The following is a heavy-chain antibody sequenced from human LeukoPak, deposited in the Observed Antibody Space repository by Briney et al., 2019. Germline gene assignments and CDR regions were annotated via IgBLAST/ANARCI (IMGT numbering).Heavy chain of an antibody. V-gene: IGHV4-39*01. CDR3: ARRDSSSWYGGLSFDY. CDR2: IYYSGST. D-gene: IGHD6-13*01. CDR1: GGSISSSIYY. J-gene: IGHJ4*02. Sequence: SETLSLTCTVSGGSISSSIYYWGRIRQPPGKGLEWIGSIYYSGSTYYNPSLKSRVTISVDTSKNQFSLKLSSVTAADTAVYYCARRDSSSWYGGLSFDYWGQGTLVTVSS.